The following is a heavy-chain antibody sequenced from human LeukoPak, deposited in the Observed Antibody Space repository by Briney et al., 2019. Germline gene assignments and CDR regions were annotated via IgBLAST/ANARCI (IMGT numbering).Heavy chain of an antibody. CDR1: GFTVSSSY. CDR2: ISSAGTT. Sequence: SGGSLRLSCAASGFTVSSSYMSWVRQAPGKGLEWVSIISSAGTTYYADSVKGRFTISRDNSKNTVYLQVNSLRDEDTAVYYCARRLARRGYGDYCDYWGQGTLVTVSS. J-gene: IGHJ4*02. D-gene: IGHD4-17*01. CDR3: ARRLARRGYGDYCDY. V-gene: IGHV3-66*04.